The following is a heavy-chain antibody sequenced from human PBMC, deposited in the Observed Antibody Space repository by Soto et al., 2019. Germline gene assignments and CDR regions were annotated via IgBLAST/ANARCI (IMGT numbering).Heavy chain of an antibody. D-gene: IGHD3-22*01. Sequence: QVQLVQSGAEVKKPGASVKVSCKASGYTFTNYYMHWVRQAPGHGLEWMGIINPSGGSTTYAQKFQDRVTMTRDTSTSTVYMELSSLRSEDTAVYYCARDSRYDSSGYTLDYWGQGTLVTVSS. CDR2: INPSGGST. CDR1: GYTFTNYY. V-gene: IGHV1-46*01. CDR3: ARDSRYDSSGYTLDY. J-gene: IGHJ4*02.